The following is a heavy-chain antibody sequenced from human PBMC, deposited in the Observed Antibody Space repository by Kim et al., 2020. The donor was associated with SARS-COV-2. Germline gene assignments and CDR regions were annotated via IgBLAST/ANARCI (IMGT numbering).Heavy chain of an antibody. Sequence: ASVKVSCKASGYTFTSYAIHWVRQAPGQRLEWMGWMNAGTGNTQYSQKFQGRVTITRDTSATTAYMELSSLRSEDTAVYYCAIRPYGDLYYFDYWGQGTLVTVSS. CDR2: MNAGTGNT. V-gene: IGHV1-3*01. CDR1: GYTFTSYA. D-gene: IGHD4-17*01. CDR3: AIRPYGDLYYFDY. J-gene: IGHJ4*02.